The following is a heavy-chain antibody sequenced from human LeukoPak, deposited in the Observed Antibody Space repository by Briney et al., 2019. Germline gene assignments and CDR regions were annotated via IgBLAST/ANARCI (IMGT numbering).Heavy chain of an antibody. CDR1: GGTFSSYS. CDR3: ARDNSVGDYAWWFDP. CDR2: IIPIFATA. J-gene: IGHJ5*02. D-gene: IGHD1-26*01. Sequence: SVKVSCKASGGTFSSYSISWVRQAPGQGLEWMGGIIPIFATANYAQKFQGRVTITADESTSTAYMELSSLRSEDTAVYYCARDNSVGDYAWWFDPWGQGTLVTVSS. V-gene: IGHV1-69*01.